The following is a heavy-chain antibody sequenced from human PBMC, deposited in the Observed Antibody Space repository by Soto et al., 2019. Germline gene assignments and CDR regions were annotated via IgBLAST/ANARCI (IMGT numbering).Heavy chain of an antibody. CDR2: MNPNSGTT. CDR1: GYTFTSYD. V-gene: IGHV1-8*01. CDR3: ARVSGQLRAADV. Sequence: QVQLVQSGAEVKKPGASVKVSCKASGYTFTSYDINWVRQATGQGLEWMGWMNPNSGTTGDAQKFQGRVTMSRNTSISTAYMELSSLRSEDAAVYYCARVSGQLRAADVWGQGTTVTVSS. D-gene: IGHD6-13*01. J-gene: IGHJ6*02.